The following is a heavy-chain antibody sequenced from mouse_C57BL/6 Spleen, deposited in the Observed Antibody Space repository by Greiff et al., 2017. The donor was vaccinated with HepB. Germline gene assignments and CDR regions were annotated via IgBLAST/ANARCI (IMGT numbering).Heavy chain of an antibody. CDR2: INPYNGDT. CDR3: ARFRDYYGSSGYFDV. Sequence: VHVKQSGPELVKPGDSVKISCKASGYSFTGYFMNWVMQSHGKSLEWIGRINPYNGDTFYNQKFKGKATLTVDKSSSTAHMELRSLTSEDSAVYYCARFRDYYGSSGYFDVWGTGTTVTVSS. D-gene: IGHD1-1*01. CDR1: GYSFTGYF. V-gene: IGHV1-20*01. J-gene: IGHJ1*03.